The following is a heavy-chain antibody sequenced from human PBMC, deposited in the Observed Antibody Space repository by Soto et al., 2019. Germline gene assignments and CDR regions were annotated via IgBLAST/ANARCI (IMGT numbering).Heavy chain of an antibody. CDR3: TTGSVEAV. Sequence: QLVESGGGLVRPGGSLRLSCSASGFSISSAWMNWVRQAPGKGLEWVGRIKTKIEGETTHYAAPVNGRFTVSRDDSKNMLYLQMNSLKADDTALYYCTTGSVEAVWGQGTTVTVSS. D-gene: IGHD2-15*01. V-gene: IGHV3-15*07. CDR2: IKTKIEGETT. J-gene: IGHJ6*02. CDR1: GFSISSAW.